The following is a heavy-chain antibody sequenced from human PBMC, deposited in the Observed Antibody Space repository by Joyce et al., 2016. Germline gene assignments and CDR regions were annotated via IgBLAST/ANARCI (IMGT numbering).Heavy chain of an antibody. J-gene: IGHJ1*01. V-gene: IGHV3-49*04. D-gene: IGHD2-15*01. CDR2: IRSHDYGGTK. CDR1: GFNFGESS. Sequence: EVQLVESGGGLVKPGRSLTLSCATSGFNFGESSMTWVRQAPRKGPEWVGFIRSHDYGGTKEYAASVEGRFSISRDDSKRIVYLQMNSLKAADTGTYYCTRDPPGFCSGKRCYLPYFEHWGRGTVVTVSS. CDR3: TRDPPGFCSGKRCYLPYFEH.